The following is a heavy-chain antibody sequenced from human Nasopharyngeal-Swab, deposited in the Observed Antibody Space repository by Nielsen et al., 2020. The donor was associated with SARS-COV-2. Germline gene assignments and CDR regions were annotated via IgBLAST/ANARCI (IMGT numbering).Heavy chain of an antibody. CDR3: ARRVTSDWSLDY. V-gene: IGHV3-53*01. CDR1: GFTVSSNY. J-gene: IGHJ4*02. CDR2: IYRGGNT. D-gene: IGHD6-19*01. Sequence: GGSLRLSCAASGFTVSSNYMTWVRQAPGKGLEWVSVIYRGGNTYYADSVRGRFTISRDSSKNTLYLQMNSLRADDTAMYYCARRVTSDWSLDYWGQGTLVTVSS.